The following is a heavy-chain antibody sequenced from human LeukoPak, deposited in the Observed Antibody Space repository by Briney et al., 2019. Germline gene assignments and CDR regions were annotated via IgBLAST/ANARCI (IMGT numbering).Heavy chain of an antibody. J-gene: IGHJ5*02. CDR3: ARQSIAARQNWFDP. CDR2: IYDSGGT. D-gene: IGHD6-6*01. CDR1: GGSISSYY. V-gene: IGHV4-59*08. Sequence: PSETLSLTCTVSGGSISSYYWSWIRQPPGKGLEWIGYIYDSGGTNYNPSLESRVTISGDTSTNQFSLKLSSVTAADTAVYYCARQSIAARQNWFDPWGQGTLVTVSS.